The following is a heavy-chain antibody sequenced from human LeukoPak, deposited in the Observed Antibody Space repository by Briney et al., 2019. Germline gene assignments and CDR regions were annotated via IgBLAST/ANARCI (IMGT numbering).Heavy chain of an antibody. D-gene: IGHD3-22*01. Sequence: GESLKISCKGSGYSFTSYWIGWVRQMPGKGLERMGIIYPGDSDTRYSPSFQGQVTISADKSISTAYLQWSSLKASDTAMYYCARSPNYYDSSGPVDYWGQGTPVTVSS. CDR2: IYPGDSDT. V-gene: IGHV5-51*01. CDR1: GYSFTSYW. J-gene: IGHJ4*02. CDR3: ARSPNYYDSSGPVDY.